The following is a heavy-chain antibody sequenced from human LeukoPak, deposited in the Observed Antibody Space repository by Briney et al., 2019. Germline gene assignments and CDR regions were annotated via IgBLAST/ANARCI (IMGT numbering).Heavy chain of an antibody. CDR2: ISSSGSTI. CDR1: GFTFSDYY. J-gene: IGHJ5*02. Sequence: PGGSLRFSCAASGFTFSDYYMSWIRQAPGKGLEWVSYISSSGSTIYYADSVKGRFTISRDNAKNSLYLQMNSLRAEDTAVYYCARDFEQQLVVEHWFDPWGQGTLVTVSS. CDR3: ARDFEQQLVVEHWFDP. V-gene: IGHV3-11*01. D-gene: IGHD6-13*01.